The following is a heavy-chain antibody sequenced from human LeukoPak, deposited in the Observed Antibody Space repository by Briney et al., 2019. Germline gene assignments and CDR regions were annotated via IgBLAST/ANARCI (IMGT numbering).Heavy chain of an antibody. D-gene: IGHD2-21*01. V-gene: IGHV3-21*01. Sequence: GGSLRLSCAASGFTFSSYSMNWVRQAPGKGLEWVSSISSSSSYIYYADSVKGRFTISRDNAKNSLYLQMNSLRAEDTAVCYCARAFVVANAFDIWGQGTMVTVSS. CDR1: GFTFSSYS. CDR3: ARAFVVANAFDI. J-gene: IGHJ3*02. CDR2: ISSSSSYI.